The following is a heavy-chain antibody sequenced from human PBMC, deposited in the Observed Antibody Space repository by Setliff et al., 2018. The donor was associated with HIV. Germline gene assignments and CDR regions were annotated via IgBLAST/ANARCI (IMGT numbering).Heavy chain of an antibody. J-gene: IGHJ4*01. CDR1: GGSMSSSNYL. CDR3: ARDQSDYNVLTGFGDFDY. Sequence: SETLSLTCTASGGSMSSSNYLWGWIRQPPGEGLEWIGSVYYSGSSYYNPSLKSRITIAVDSAKYQFSLSLTSVTAADTAVYFCARDQSDYNVLTGFGDFDYWGHGTLVTVSS. D-gene: IGHD3-9*01. V-gene: IGHV4-39*02. CDR2: VYYSGSS.